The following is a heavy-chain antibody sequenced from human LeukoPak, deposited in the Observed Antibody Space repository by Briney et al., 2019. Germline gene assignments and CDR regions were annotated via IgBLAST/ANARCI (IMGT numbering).Heavy chain of an antibody. D-gene: IGHD3-10*01. J-gene: IGHJ4*02. Sequence: GGSLRLSCAVSGITLSNYGMSWVRQAPGKGLEWVSGISWNSGSIGYADSVKGRFTISRDNAKNSLYLQMNSLRAEDTALYYCAKVLYYYGSGSYYNGPFDYWGQGTLVTASS. CDR3: AKVLYYYGSGSYYNGPFDY. CDR1: GITLSNYG. CDR2: ISWNSGSI. V-gene: IGHV3-9*01.